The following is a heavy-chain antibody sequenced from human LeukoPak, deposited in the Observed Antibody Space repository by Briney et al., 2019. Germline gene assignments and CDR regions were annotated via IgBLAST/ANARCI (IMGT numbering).Heavy chain of an antibody. CDR2: VSGSGDDT. CDR3: AKRGAYFGGFDY. CDR1: GFTFRNYD. J-gene: IGHJ4*02. V-gene: IGHV3-23*01. Sequence: GGSLRLSCAASGFTFRNYDMSWVRHAPGKGLEWISAVSGSGDDTYYAASVKGRFTISRDHSKSTLYLQMNSLRAEATAVYYCAKRGAYFGGFDYWGQGTLVTVSS. D-gene: IGHD3-10*01.